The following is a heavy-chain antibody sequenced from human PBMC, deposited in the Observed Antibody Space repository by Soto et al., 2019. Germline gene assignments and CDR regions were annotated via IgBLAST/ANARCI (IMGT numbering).Heavy chain of an antibody. Sequence: ASVKVSCKASGYTFTGYYMHWVRQAPGQGLEWMGWINPNSGGTNYAQKFQGWVTMTRETSISTAYMELSRLRSDDTAVYYCARALGYCTNGVCPRGGLYYMDVWGKGTTVTVSS. CDR1: GYTFTGYY. CDR2: INPNSGGT. J-gene: IGHJ6*03. CDR3: ARALGYCTNGVCPRGGLYYMDV. V-gene: IGHV1-2*04. D-gene: IGHD2-8*01.